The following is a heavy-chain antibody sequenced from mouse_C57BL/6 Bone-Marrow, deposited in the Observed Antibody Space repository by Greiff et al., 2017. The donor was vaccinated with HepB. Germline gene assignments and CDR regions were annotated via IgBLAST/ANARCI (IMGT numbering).Heavy chain of an antibody. CDR1: GFTFSSYA. V-gene: IGHV5-4*01. CDR2: ISDGGSYT. Sequence: EVQLVESGGGLVKPGGSLKLSCAASGFTFSSYAMSWVRQTPEKRLEWVATISDGGSYTYYPDNVKGRFTISRDNAKNNLYLQMSHLKSEDTAMYYCAREGYGSSPWFAYWGQGTLVTVSA. J-gene: IGHJ3*01. D-gene: IGHD1-1*01. CDR3: AREGYGSSPWFAY.